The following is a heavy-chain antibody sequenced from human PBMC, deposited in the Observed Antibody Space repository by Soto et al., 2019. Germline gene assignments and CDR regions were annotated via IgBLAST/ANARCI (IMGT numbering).Heavy chain of an antibody. CDR3: ARDQNCGGDCYYWFDP. CDR1: GGTFSSYA. CDR2: IIPIFGTA. V-gene: IGHV1-69*01. Sequence: QVQLVQSGAEVKKPGSSVKVSCKASGGTFSSYAISWVRQAPGQGLEWMGGIIPIFGTANYAQTFQGRVTITADESTSTAYMELSSLRSEDTAVYYCARDQNCGGDCYYWFDPWGQGTLVTVSS. D-gene: IGHD2-21*02. J-gene: IGHJ5*02.